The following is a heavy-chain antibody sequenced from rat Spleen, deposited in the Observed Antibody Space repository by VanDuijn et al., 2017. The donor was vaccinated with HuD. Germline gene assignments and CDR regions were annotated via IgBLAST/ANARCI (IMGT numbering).Heavy chain of an antibody. D-gene: IGHD1-11*01. J-gene: IGHJ2*01. CDR3: VKGIAEGRDY. CDR1: GFTFTNYG. Sequence: EVQLVESGGGLVQPGRSLKLSCAASGFTFTNYGMHWIRQAPTKGLEWVATISYEGSSTYYGDSVKGRFTISRDNAKSTLYLQMNSLRSEDTATYYCVKGIAEGRDYWGQGVMVTVSS. CDR2: ISYEGSST. V-gene: IGHV5-29*01.